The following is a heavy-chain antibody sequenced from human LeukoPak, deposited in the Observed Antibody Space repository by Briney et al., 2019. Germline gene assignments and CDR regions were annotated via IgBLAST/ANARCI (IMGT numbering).Heavy chain of an antibody. D-gene: IGHD2/OR15-2a*01. J-gene: IGHJ6*03. CDR3: AKDRAARGRGNYFYMDV. CDR1: GFTFSSYG. Sequence: GGSLRLSCAASGFTFSSYGMSWVRQAPGKGLEWVSAISGSGGSTYYADSVKGRFTISRDNSKNTLYLQMNSLRPEDTALYYCAKDRAARGRGNYFYMDVWGKGTTVTVSS. CDR2: ISGSGGST. V-gene: IGHV3-23*01.